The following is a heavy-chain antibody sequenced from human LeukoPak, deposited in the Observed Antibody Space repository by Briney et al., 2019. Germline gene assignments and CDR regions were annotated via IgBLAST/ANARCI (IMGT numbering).Heavy chain of an antibody. CDR1: GGSISSYY. V-gene: IGHV4-59*01. CDR2: IYYSGST. D-gene: IGHD5-12*01. Sequence: PSETLSLTCTVSGGSISSYYWSWIRQPPGKGLEWIGYIYYSGSTNYNPSLKSRVTISVDTSKNQFSLKLSSVTAADTAVYYCARFPSGYSSSSNWFDPWGQGTLVTVSS. CDR3: ARFPSGYSSSSNWFDP. J-gene: IGHJ5*02.